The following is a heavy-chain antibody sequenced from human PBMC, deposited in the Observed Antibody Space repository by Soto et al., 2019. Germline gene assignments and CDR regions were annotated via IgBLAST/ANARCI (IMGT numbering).Heavy chain of an antibody. J-gene: IGHJ4*01. CDR1: GDSFTPYW. CDR3: ARHSTSAPKDY. D-gene: IGHD3-10*01. V-gene: IGHV5-51*01. Sequence: GESLKISCKGSGDSFTPYWIAWVRQMPGKGLEWVGIIYPGDSDTRYSPSFEGHVTTSVDKSISTAFLQWNSLKASDNAIYYCARHSTSAPKDYWGQGTLVTVSS. CDR2: IYPGDSDT.